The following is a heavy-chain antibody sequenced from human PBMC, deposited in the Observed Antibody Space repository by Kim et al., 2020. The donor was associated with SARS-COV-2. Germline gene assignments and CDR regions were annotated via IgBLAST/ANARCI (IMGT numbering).Heavy chain of an antibody. J-gene: IGHJ6*02. CDR3: AKGWSGLWGTLGVYYYYYGMDV. CDR2: ISYDGSNK. Sequence: GGSLRLSCAASGFTFSSYGMHWVRQAPGKGLEWVAVISYDGSNKYYADSVKGRFTISRDNSKNTLYLQMNSLRAEDTAVYYCAKGWSGLWGTLGVYYYYYGMDVWGQGTTVTVSS. V-gene: IGHV3-30*18. D-gene: IGHD5-18*01. CDR1: GFTFSSYG.